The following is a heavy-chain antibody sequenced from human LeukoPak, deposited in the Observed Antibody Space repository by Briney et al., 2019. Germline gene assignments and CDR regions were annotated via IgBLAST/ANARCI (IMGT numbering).Heavy chain of an antibody. D-gene: IGHD5-18*01. CDR3: ARASETAMITL. J-gene: IGHJ4*02. CDR2: IKHSGSS. V-gene: IGHV4-34*01. CDR1: GGSFSGYS. Sequence: SETLSLTCAVFGGSFSGYSWSWIRQPPGKGLEWIGEIKHSGSSNYNPSLKSRVTMLLDTSKNHISLKLTSVTAADTAIYFCARASETAMITLWGQGTLVTVSS.